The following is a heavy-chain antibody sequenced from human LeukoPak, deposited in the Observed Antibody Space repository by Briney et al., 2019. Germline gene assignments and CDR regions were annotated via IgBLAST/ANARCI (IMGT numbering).Heavy chain of an antibody. Sequence: PSETLSLTCAVYGGSFSGYYWSWIRQPPGKGLEWIGEINHSGSTNYNPSLKSRVTISVDTSKNQFSLKLSSVTAVDTAVYYCAGGDGDYVPYYFDYWGQGTLVTVSS. V-gene: IGHV4-34*01. CDR1: GGSFSGYY. J-gene: IGHJ4*02. D-gene: IGHD4-17*01. CDR2: INHSGST. CDR3: AGGDGDYVPYYFDY.